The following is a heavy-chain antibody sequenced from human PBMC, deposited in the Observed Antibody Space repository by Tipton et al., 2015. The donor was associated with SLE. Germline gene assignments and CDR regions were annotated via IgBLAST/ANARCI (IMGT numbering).Heavy chain of an antibody. CDR1: GGSFSGYY. D-gene: IGHD6-13*01. J-gene: IGHJ1*01. V-gene: IGHV4-34*01. CDR3: ARGFRAAGRYFQH. CDR2: INHSGST. Sequence: TLSLTCAVYGGSFSGYYWSWIRQPPGKGLEWIGEINHSGSTNYNPSLKSRVTISVDTSKNQFSLKLSSVTAADTAVYYCARGFRAAGRYFQHWGQGTLVTVSS.